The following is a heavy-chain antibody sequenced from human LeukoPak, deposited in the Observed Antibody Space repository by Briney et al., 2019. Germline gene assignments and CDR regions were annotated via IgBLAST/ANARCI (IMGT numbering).Heavy chain of an antibody. D-gene: IGHD1-26*01. J-gene: IGHJ4*02. Sequence: QPGGSLRLSCAASGFTFSSYAMHWVRQAPGEGLEWVAVISYDGSNKYYADSVKGRFTISRDNSKNTLYLQMNSLRAEDTAVYYCASLQAPSGSYYDYFDYWGQGTLVTVSS. V-gene: IGHV3-30*04. CDR3: ASLQAPSGSYYDYFDY. CDR2: ISYDGSNK. CDR1: GFTFSSYA.